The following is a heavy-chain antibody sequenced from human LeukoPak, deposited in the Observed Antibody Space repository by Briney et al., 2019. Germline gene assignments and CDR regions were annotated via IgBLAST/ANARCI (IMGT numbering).Heavy chain of an antibody. D-gene: IGHD1-14*01. CDR3: AKDLIAGPPDYCDY. CDR1: GFTFTIYA. CDR2: TDGSNK. J-gene: IGHJ4*02. Sequence: PGRSLRLSCAVPGFTFTIYAVHWVRQAPGKGLEWVAVTDGSNKYYEDSVKGRVTISSDNSKNTLYLQMNSLREEDTAVYYCAKDLIAGPPDYCDYWGQGTLVTVSS. V-gene: IGHV3-30-3*01.